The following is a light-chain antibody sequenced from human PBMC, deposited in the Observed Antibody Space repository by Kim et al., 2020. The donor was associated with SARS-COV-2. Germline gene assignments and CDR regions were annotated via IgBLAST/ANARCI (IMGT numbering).Light chain of an antibody. CDR2: GKN. Sequence: VVLGQTDRITCQGDSLRSYYATWYQQKPGQAPIVVIYGKNNRPSGIPDRFSGSSSGNTASLTITGTQAGDEADYYCNSRDSNDNVVFGGGTKLTVL. J-gene: IGLJ2*01. CDR1: SLRSYY. CDR3: NSRDSNDNVV. V-gene: IGLV3-19*01.